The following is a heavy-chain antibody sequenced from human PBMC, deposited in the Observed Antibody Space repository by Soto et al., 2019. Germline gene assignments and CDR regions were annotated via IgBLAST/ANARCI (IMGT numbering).Heavy chain of an antibody. CDR1: GGTFSSYA. CDR2: TIPIFGTA. J-gene: IGHJ6*02. V-gene: IGHV1-69*12. D-gene: IGHD1-20*01. Sequence: QVQLVQSGAEVKKPGSSVKVSCKASGGTFSSYAISWVRQAPGQGLEWMGGTIPIFGTANYAQKFQGRVTITADESTSTAYMELSSLRSEDTAVYYCARSITGTVSYYYGMDVWGQGTTDTVSS. CDR3: ARSITGTVSYYYGMDV.